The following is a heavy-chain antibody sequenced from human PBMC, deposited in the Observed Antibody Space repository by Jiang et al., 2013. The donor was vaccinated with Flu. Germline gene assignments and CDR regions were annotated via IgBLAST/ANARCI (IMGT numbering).Heavy chain of an antibody. CDR1: GDSIRSYY. CDR3: ARAKDGYKWGYYFDY. V-gene: IGHV4-59*01. J-gene: IGHJ4*02. CDR2: IYHSGST. D-gene: IGHD5-24*01. Sequence: VLLKPSETLSLTCNVSGDSIRSYYWSWIRQPPGKGLEWIGYIYHSGSTNYNPSLKSRVTISVDTSKNQFSLKLSSVTAADTAVYYCARAKDGYKWGYYFDYWGQGTLVTVSS.